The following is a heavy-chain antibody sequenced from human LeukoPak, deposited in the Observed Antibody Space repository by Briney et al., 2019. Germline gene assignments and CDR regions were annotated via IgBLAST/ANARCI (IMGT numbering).Heavy chain of an antibody. CDR2: IYYSGST. V-gene: IGHV4-30-4*08. CDR3: ARGNMVRGVITYGMDV. Sequence: SETLSLTCAVYGGSFSGYYWSWIRQPPGKGPEWIGYIYYSGSTYYNPSLKSRVTISVDTSKNQFSLKLSSVTAADTAVYYCARGNMVRGVITYGMDVWGQGTTVTVSS. J-gene: IGHJ6*02. D-gene: IGHD3-10*01. CDR1: GGSFSGYY.